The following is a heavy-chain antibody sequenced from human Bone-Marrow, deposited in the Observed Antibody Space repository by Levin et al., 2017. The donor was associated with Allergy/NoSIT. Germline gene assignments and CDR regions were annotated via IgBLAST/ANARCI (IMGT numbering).Heavy chain of an antibody. Sequence: ASVKVSCKASDYTFTAYEIHWVRQAAGQGLEWMGYMNANSGNTQYIQKFQGRVSMTRSTSINTAYLELSSLTSDDTAVYYCARGASRSFDLWGQGTLITVSS. J-gene: IGHJ4*02. V-gene: IGHV1-8*01. CDR2: MNANSGNT. CDR3: ARGASRSFDL. CDR1: DYTFTAYE.